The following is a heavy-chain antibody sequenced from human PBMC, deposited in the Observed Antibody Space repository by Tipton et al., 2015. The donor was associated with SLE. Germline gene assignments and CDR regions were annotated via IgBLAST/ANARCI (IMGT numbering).Heavy chain of an antibody. CDR1: GGSFSGYY. CDR3: ARVADYYGSGHYYYYMDI. V-gene: IGHV4-34*01. CDR2: INHSGST. Sequence: TLSLTCAVYGGSFSGYYWSWTRQPPGKGLEWIGEINHSGSTNYNPSLKSRVTISVDTSKNQFSLKLSSVTAADTAVYYCARVADYYGSGHYYYYMDIWGKGTTVTVSS. J-gene: IGHJ6*03. D-gene: IGHD3-10*01.